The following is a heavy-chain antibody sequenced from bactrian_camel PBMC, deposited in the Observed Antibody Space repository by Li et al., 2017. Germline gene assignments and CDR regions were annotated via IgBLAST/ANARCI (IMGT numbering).Heavy chain of an antibody. CDR2: TYNGDGST. J-gene: IGHJ4*01. D-gene: IGHD1*01. Sequence: VQLVESGGGSVQAGGSLRLSCAASDYMAGTLCMGWFRQAPGKEREGVATTYNGDGSTYYADAVKGRFTISADNANNTVYLEMNSLKPDDSAMYYCAAADGRLGCSLETVIRASTDYRGKGTQVTVS. CDR3: AAADGRLGCSLETVIRASTDY. CDR1: DYMAGTLC. V-gene: IGHV3S40*01.